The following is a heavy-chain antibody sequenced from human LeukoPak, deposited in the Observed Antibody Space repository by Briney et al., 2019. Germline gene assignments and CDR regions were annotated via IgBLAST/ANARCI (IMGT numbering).Heavy chain of an antibody. Sequence: PSETLSLTCTVSGGSISSYYWSWIRQPPGKGLEWIGYIYYSGSTNYNPSLKSRVTISVDTSKNQFSLKLSSVTAADTAVYYCASLHYDFWSGYLVYWGQGTLVTVSS. CDR1: GGSISSYY. J-gene: IGHJ4*02. D-gene: IGHD3-3*01. V-gene: IGHV4-59*01. CDR2: IYYSGST. CDR3: ASLHYDFWSGYLVY.